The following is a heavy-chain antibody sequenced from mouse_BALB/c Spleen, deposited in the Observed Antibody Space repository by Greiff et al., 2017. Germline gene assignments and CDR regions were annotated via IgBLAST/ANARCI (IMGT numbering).Heavy chain of an antibody. V-gene: IGHV5-12-1*01. CDR1: GFAFSSYD. CDR2: ISSGGGST. Sequence: DVKLVESGGGLVKPGGSLKLSCAASGFAFSSYDMSWVRQTPEKRLEWVAYISSGGGSTYYPDTVKGRFTISRDNAKNTLYLQMSSLKSEDTAMYYCARQEYGNYDYAMDYWGQGTSVTVSS. J-gene: IGHJ4*01. CDR3: ARQEYGNYDYAMDY. D-gene: IGHD2-10*02.